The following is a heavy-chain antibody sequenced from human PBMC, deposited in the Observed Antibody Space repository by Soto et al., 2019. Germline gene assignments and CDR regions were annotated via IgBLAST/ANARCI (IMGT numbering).Heavy chain of an antibody. CDR2: IWYDGSKK. CDR1: GFTFSSYG. CDR3: ARGPIVVVPAAMYGWFDP. Sequence: QVQLVESGGGVVQPGRSLRLSCAASGFTFSSYGMHWVRQAPGKGLEWVAVIWYDGSKKYYADSVKGRFTISRDNSKNTLYLQMNSLRAEDTAVYYCARGPIVVVPAAMYGWFDPWGQGTLVTVSS. D-gene: IGHD2-2*01. V-gene: IGHV3-33*01. J-gene: IGHJ5*02.